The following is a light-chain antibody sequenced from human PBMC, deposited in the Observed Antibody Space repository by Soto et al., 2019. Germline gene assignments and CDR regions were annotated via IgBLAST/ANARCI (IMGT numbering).Light chain of an antibody. J-gene: IGKJ1*01. CDR2: GAS. CDR1: QGIKDY. V-gene: IGKV3-15*01. CDR3: QQYNTWPRT. Sequence: EIVMTQSPATLSVSPGERATLSCRASQGIKDYVAWFQQKPGQAPRLLIYGASTRATAIPARFSGSGSGTEFTLSISSVQSEDFAVYYCQQYNTWPRTFGQGTKVETK.